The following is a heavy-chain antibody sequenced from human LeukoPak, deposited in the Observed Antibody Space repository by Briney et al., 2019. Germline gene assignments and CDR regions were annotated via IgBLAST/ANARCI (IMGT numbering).Heavy chain of an antibody. CDR2: ISGSGGST. CDR3: AKARVWYYYYMDV. V-gene: IGHV3-23*01. Sequence: GGSLRPSCAASGFTFSSYAMSWVRQAPGKGLEWVSAISGSGGSTYYADSVKGRFTISRDNSKNTLYLQMNSLRAEDTAVYYCAKARVWYYYYMDVWGKGTTVTVSS. J-gene: IGHJ6*03. CDR1: GFTFSSYA.